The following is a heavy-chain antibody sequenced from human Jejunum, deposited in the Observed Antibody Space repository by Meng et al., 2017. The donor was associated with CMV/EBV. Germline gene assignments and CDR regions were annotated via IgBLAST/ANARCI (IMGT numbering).Heavy chain of an antibody. J-gene: IGHJ4*02. Sequence: TVSGGSISSYYWSWIRQPPGKGLEWIGYISYSGSTNYNPSLKSRVTISVDTSKNQFSLELASVTAADTGVYYCARDRASGSEFDCWGQGTLVTVSS. CDR1: GGSISSYY. V-gene: IGHV4-59*01. D-gene: IGHD1-26*01. CDR3: ARDRASGSEFDC. CDR2: ISYSGST.